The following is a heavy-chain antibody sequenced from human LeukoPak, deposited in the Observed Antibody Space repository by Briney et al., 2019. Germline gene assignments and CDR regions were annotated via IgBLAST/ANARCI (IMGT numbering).Heavy chain of an antibody. Sequence: SETLSLTCAVYGGSFSGYYWSWIRQPPGKGLEWIGEINHSGSTNYNPSLKSRVTISVDTSKNQFSLKLSSVTAADTAVYYCARGPGPMTTVTTWFDPWGRGTLVTVSS. D-gene: IGHD4-11*01. V-gene: IGHV4-34*01. CDR3: ARGPGPMTTVTTWFDP. CDR1: GGSFSGYY. J-gene: IGHJ5*02. CDR2: INHSGST.